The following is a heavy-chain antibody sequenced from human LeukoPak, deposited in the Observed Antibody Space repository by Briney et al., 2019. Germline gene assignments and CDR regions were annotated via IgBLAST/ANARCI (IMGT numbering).Heavy chain of an antibody. Sequence: PSETLSLTCTVSGGSISNYHCSWIRQPAGKGLEWIGQIHTSGSTNYNPPLKSRVTVSIDTPENQLSLTIRSVTAADTAIYYCARRHISSGWSFDYWGQGTLVTVSS. D-gene: IGHD6-19*01. CDR3: ARRHISSGWSFDY. J-gene: IGHJ4*02. CDR2: IHTSGST. CDR1: GGSISNYH. V-gene: IGHV4-4*07.